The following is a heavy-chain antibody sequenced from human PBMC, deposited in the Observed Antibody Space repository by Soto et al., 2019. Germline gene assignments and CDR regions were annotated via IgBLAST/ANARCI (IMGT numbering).Heavy chain of an antibody. V-gene: IGHV1-24*01. CDR1: GYTLTELS. CDR2: FEPEDGET. J-gene: IGHJ5*02. CDR3: ATDLFGDHVFSGFDP. D-gene: IGHD3-10*02. Sequence: ASVKVSCKVSGYTLTELSMHWVRQAPGKGLEWMGGFEPEDGETIYAQKIQGRVTMNEDTSTDTAYMELSSLRSEDTAVYYCATDLFGDHVFSGFDPWGQGTLVTVSS.